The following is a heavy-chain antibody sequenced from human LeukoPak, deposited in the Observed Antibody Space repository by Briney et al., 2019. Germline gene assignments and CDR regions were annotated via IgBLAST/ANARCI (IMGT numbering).Heavy chain of an antibody. J-gene: IGHJ4*02. V-gene: IGHV3-30-3*01. CDR3: ARGARRWLQLCFFDY. D-gene: IGHD5-24*01. CDR1: EFTFSNYV. Sequence: GRSLRLSCAASEFTFSNYVMHWVRQAPGKGLEWVAIISYDGSNKYYADSVKGRFTISRDNSKNTLYLQMDSLRAEDTAVYYCARGARRWLQLCFFDYWGQGTLVTVSS. CDR2: ISYDGSNK.